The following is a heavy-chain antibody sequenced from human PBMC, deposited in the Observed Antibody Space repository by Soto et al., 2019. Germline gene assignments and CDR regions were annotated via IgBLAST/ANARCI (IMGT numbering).Heavy chain of an antibody. CDR2: IWYDGSNK. V-gene: IGHV3-33*01. CDR1: GFTISSYG. D-gene: IGHD3-3*01. CDR3: AREGGYDFWSAYDFDY. J-gene: IGHJ4*02. Sequence: QVQLAESGGGVVQPGRSLRLSCAASGFTISSYGMHWVRQAPGKGLEWVAVIWYDGSNKYYADSVKGRFTISRDNSKNTLYLQMNSLRAEDTAVYYCAREGGYDFWSAYDFDYWGQGTLVTVSS.